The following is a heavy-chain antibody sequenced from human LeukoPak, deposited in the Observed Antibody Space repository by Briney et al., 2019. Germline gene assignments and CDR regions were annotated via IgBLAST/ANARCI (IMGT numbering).Heavy chain of an antibody. Sequence: GGSLRLSCAASGFTFSSYWMHWVRQAPGKGLVWVSRINSDGSSTSYADSVKGRFTISRDNAKNTLYLQMNSLRAEDTAVYYCARGYYYDSSGYSGFDYWGQGTLVTVSS. CDR3: ARGYYYDSSGYSGFDY. D-gene: IGHD3-22*01. J-gene: IGHJ4*02. CDR1: GFTFSSYW. CDR2: INSDGSST. V-gene: IGHV3-74*01.